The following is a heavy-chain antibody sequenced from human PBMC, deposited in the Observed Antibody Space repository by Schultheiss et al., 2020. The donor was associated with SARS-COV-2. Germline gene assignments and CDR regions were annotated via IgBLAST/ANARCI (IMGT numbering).Heavy chain of an antibody. J-gene: IGHJ6*02. CDR2: TYYRSKWYN. CDR1: GDSVSSNSAA. CDR3: ARVRKGSSPPRPRGSYYGMDV. V-gene: IGHV6-1*01. Sequence: SQTLSLTCAISGDSVSSNSAAWNWIRQSPSRGLEWLGRTYYRSKWYNDYAVSVKSRITINPDTSKNQFSLQLNSVTPEDTAVYYCARVRKGSSPPRPRGSYYGMDVWGQGTTVTVSS. D-gene: IGHD6-6*01.